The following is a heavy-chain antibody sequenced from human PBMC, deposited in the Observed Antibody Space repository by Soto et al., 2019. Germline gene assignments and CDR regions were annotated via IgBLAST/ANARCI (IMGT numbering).Heavy chain of an antibody. CDR1: GASISSNTYY. CDR2: IYYDGST. J-gene: IGHJ6*02. CDR3: ARLNGYCVSTGCHGYYGMDV. V-gene: IGHV4-39*01. D-gene: IGHD2-2*03. Sequence: SETLSLTCTVSGASISSNTYYWAWIRRPPGKGLECIGSIYYDGSTYYHPSLLSRVTISADTSMNEFSLRLSSVTAADTAVYYCARLNGYCVSTGCHGYYGMDVWGQGTTVTVSS.